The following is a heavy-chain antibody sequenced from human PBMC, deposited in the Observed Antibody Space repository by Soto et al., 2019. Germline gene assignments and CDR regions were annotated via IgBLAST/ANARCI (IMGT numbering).Heavy chain of an antibody. CDR2: ISGSGGST. CDR1: GFTFSSYA. D-gene: IGHD2-15*01. Sequence: EVQLLESGGGLEQHGGSLRLSCAASGFTFSSYAMSWVRQAPGKGLEWVSAISGSGGSTYYADSVKGRFTISRDNSKNTLYLQMNSLRAEDTAVYYCAKSLTLIVGAESYGMDVWGQGTTVTVSS. V-gene: IGHV3-23*01. CDR3: AKSLTLIVGAESYGMDV. J-gene: IGHJ6*02.